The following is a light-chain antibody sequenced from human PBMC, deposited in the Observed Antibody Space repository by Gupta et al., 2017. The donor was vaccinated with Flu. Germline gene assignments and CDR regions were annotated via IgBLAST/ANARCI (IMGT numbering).Light chain of an antibody. V-gene: IGKV1-9*01. CDR3: QQHKSYCMYT. CDR1: QGISSY. CDR2: AAS. Sequence: DIQLTQSPSFLSASVGDRVTITCRASQGISSYLAWYQQKPGKAPKLLIYAASTWQSGVPSRFSGSGCGKELTLTISSRQQEDFAAYYCQQHKSYCMYTFGQGTKLEIK. J-gene: IGKJ2*01.